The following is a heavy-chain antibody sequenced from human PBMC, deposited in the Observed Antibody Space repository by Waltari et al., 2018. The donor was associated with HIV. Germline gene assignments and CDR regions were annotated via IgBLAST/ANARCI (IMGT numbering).Heavy chain of an antibody. CDR3: AREAHCSGGTCYRPY. Sequence: QVQLQESGPGLVKPSETLSLTCTVSGGSISSHYWSWIRQSPGRGLEWIGYIYNNEDTNYSPSFRSRVTMSLDTSKSQFFLKLRSVTAADTAVYYCAREAHCSGGTCYRPYWGQGALVTVSS. D-gene: IGHD2-15*01. CDR2: IYNNEDT. CDR1: GGSISSHY. J-gene: IGHJ4*02. V-gene: IGHV4-59*11.